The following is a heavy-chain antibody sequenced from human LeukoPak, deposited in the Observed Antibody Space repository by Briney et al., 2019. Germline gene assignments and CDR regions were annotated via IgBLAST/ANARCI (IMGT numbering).Heavy chain of an antibody. CDR2: IYYSGST. D-gene: IGHD6-13*01. CDR3: ARGVAAAGTFYYGMDV. J-gene: IGHJ6*02. V-gene: IGHV4-59*01. CDR1: GGSISSYY. Sequence: KPSETLSLTCTVSGGSISSYYWSWIRQPPGKGLEWIGYIYYSGSTNCNPSLKSRVTISVDTSKNQFSLKLSSVTAADTAVYYCARGVAAAGTFYYGMDVWGQGTTVTVSS.